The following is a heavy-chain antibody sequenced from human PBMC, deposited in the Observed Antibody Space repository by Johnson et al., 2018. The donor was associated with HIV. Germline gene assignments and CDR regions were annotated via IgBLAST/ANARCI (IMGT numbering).Heavy chain of an antibody. Sequence: EVQLVESGGGVVQPGRSLRLSCAASGFTFSSYAMHWVRQAPGKGLEWVSAISGSGGSTYYADSVKGRFTISRDNSKNTLYLQMNSLRAEDTAVYYCAKSPGKDHGGNSGGFDIWGQGTMVTVSS. V-gene: IGHV3-23*04. J-gene: IGHJ3*02. CDR2: ISGSGGST. CDR3: AKSPGKDHGGNSGGFDI. CDR1: GFTFSSYA. D-gene: IGHD4/OR15-4a*01.